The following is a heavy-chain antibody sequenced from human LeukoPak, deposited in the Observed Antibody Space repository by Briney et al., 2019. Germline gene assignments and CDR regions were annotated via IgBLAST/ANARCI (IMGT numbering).Heavy chain of an antibody. CDR3: ARDTRMNTVGATRGFDY. CDR1: GFTFSSYN. V-gene: IGHV3-74*01. Sequence: GGSLRLSCAASGFTFSSYNMNWVRQAPGKGLVWVSRIKSDGSSTSYADSVKGRFTISRDNAKNTLYLQMNSLRAEDTAMYYCARDTRMNTVGATRGFDYWGQGTLVTVSS. CDR2: IKSDGSST. J-gene: IGHJ4*02. D-gene: IGHD1-26*01.